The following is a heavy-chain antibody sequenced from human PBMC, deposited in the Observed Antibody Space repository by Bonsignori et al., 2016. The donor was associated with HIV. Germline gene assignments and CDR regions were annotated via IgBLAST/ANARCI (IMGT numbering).Heavy chain of an antibody. CDR3: ARDLGYIYGYHYYDP. J-gene: IGHJ5*02. Sequence: QVHLVQSGAEVKKPGSSVKVSCKGSGGSLSNYIISWMRQAPGQGFEWMGGIMPMLGAPNYAQKFQGRVTMTADESTNTVYMELSSLRYDDTGIYYCARDLGYIYGYHYYDP. V-gene: IGHV1-69*13. CDR2: IMPMLGAP. CDR1: GGSLSNYI. D-gene: IGHD5-18*01.